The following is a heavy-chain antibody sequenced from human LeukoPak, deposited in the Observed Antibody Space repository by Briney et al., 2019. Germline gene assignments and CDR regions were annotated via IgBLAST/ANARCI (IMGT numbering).Heavy chain of an antibody. CDR3: AKESLRVVPSATFDY. D-gene: IGHD2-2*01. CDR2: ISGSGDNM. V-gene: IGHV3-23*01. Sequence: GGSLRLSCAASGFTFSSYSMNWVRQAPGKGLEWVSSISGSGDNMDYADSVKGRFTISRDNSGNTLYLQMHSLRAEDTAVYYCAKESLRVVPSATFDYWGQGTLVTVSS. J-gene: IGHJ4*02. CDR1: GFTFSSYS.